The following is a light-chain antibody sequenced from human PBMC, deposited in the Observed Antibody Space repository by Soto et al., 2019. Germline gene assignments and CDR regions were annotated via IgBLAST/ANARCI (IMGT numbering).Light chain of an antibody. CDR1: SSDVGGYNY. J-gene: IGLJ2*01. V-gene: IGLV2-14*01. CDR2: DVS. Sequence: QSVLTQPASVSGSPGQSITISCTGTSSDVGGYNYVSWYQQHPGKAPKLMIYDVSNRPSGVSNRFSGSKSGNTVSLTISGLQAEDEADYYCSSYTSSSTNVVFGGGTKLTVL. CDR3: SSYTSSSTNVV.